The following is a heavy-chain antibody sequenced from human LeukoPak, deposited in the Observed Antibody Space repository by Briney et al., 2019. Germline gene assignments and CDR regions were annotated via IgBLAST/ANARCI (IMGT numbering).Heavy chain of an antibody. CDR1: GGSISSGGYY. CDR2: IYHSGST. V-gene: IGHV4-30-2*03. D-gene: IGHD6-13*01. CDR3: ARLHSTHSSNS. Sequence: SQTLSLTCTVSGGSISSGGYYWSWIRQPPGKGLEWIGYIYHSGSTYYNPSLKSRVTISVDTSKNQFSLRLSSVTAADTAVYYCARLHSTHSSNSWGQGTLVTVSS. J-gene: IGHJ4*02.